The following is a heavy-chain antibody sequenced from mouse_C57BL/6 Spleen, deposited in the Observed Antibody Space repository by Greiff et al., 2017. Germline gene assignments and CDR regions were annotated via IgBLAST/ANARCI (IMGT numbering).Heavy chain of an antibody. CDR2: INPNNGGT. Sequence: VQLKQSGPELVKPGASVKMSCKASGYTFTDYNMHWVKQSHGKSLEWIGYINPNNGGTSYNQKFKGKATLTVNKSSSTAYMELRSLTSEDSAVYYCARWDYGSSLFDYWGQGTTLTVSS. CDR1: GYTFTDYN. CDR3: ARWDYGSSLFDY. J-gene: IGHJ2*01. D-gene: IGHD1-1*01. V-gene: IGHV1-22*01.